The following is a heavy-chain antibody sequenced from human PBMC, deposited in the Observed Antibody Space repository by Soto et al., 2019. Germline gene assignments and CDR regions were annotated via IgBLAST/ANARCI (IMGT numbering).Heavy chain of an antibody. D-gene: IGHD6-13*01. J-gene: IGHJ6*02. CDR3: EREMVSSSWYKGYSDYGMDV. V-gene: IGHV4-4*07. CDR1: GGAISSYY. CDR2: IYTSGST. Sequence: SETLSLTCTVSGGAISSYYWTWIRQPAGKGLEWIGRIYTSGSTNYNPSLKSRVTMSVDTSKNQFSLKLSSVTAADTAVYYCEREMVSSSWYKGYSDYGMDVWGQGAXVTV.